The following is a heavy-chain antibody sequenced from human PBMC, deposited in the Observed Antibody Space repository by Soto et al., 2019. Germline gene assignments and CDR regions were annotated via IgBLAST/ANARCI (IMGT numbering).Heavy chain of an antibody. Sequence: PSETLSLTCTVSGGSISSYYWSWIRQPPGKGLEWIGYIYYSGSTNYNPSLKSRVTISVDTSNNQFSLTLNSVTAADTAVYYCARAQFYSGSGRYNNLMFDPWGQGIQVTVSS. J-gene: IGHJ5*02. CDR1: GGSISSYY. CDR3: ARAQFYSGSGRYNNLMFDP. V-gene: IGHV4-59*12. CDR2: IYYSGST. D-gene: IGHD3-10*01.